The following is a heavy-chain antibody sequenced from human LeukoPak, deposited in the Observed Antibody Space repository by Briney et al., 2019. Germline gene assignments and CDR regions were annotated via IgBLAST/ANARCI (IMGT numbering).Heavy chain of an antibody. Sequence: PSETLSLPCTVCGGSIQSWRYLWRWIRQPPGEGLDWIGSSFYSGNTYYYNPSIKSRVTISENSTKNQFSLKMSSVAAANAAYYYSIRGLSCNWFDSWGQGNRVIVSA. D-gene: IGHD2-2*01. J-gene: IGHJ5*01. CDR3: IRGLSCNWFDS. CDR2: SFYSGNTY. V-gene: IGHV4-39*01. CDR1: GGSIQSWRYL.